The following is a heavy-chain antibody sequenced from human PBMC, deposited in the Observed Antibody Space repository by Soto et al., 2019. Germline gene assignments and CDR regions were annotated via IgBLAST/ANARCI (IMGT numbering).Heavy chain of an antibody. D-gene: IGHD3-3*01. CDR1: GFTFSSYA. J-gene: IGHJ4*02. V-gene: IGHV3-23*01. Sequence: EVQLLESGGGLLQPGGSLRLSCAASGFTFSSYAMSWVRQAPGKGLEWVSGMSGNGGSAYYADSGKGRFTISRDNSKKTLYLQINSLRAEDTAVYYCAKGPIFGVENIYDYWGQGTLVTVSS. CDR3: AKGPIFGVENIYDY. CDR2: MSGNGGSA.